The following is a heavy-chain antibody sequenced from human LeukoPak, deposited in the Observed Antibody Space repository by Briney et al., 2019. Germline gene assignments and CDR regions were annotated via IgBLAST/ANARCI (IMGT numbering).Heavy chain of an antibody. CDR3: AREGYSSSSPWENAFDI. J-gene: IGHJ3*02. D-gene: IGHD6-6*01. CDR1: GFTVSSNY. Sequence: SGGSLRLSCAASGFTVSSNYMSWVRQAPGKGLEWVSVIYSGGSTYHADSVKGRFTISRDNSKNTLYLQMNSLRAEDTAVYYCAREGYSSSSPWENAFDIWGQGTMVTVSS. CDR2: IYSGGST. V-gene: IGHV3-53*01.